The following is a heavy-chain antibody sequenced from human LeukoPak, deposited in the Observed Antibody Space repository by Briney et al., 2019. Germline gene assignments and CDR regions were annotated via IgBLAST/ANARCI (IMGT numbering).Heavy chain of an antibody. CDR3: AKARSRYSSGWYSFDY. D-gene: IGHD6-19*01. Sequence: PGGSLRLSCAASGFTFSSYWMSWVRQAPGKGLEWVANIKQDGSEKYYVDFVKGRFTISRDNSKNTLYLQMNSLRAEDTAVYYCAKARSRYSSGWYSFDYWGQGTLVTVSS. V-gene: IGHV3-7*01. CDR2: IKQDGSEK. CDR1: GFTFSSYW. J-gene: IGHJ4*02.